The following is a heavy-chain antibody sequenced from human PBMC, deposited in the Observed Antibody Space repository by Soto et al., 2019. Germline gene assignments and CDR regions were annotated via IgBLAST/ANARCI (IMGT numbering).Heavy chain of an antibody. V-gene: IGHV4-4*07. J-gene: IGHJ4*02. D-gene: IGHD5-18*01. CDR3: ARDPGTGLGLR. CDR2: MYTTGSI. Sequence: QVQVQVPGPGLVRPSETLSLNCTVSGGSISDYYWSWIRQPAGKGLEWIGRMYTTGSIAYNPSPKSRVTMSLDTSKNQFSLNLRSVTAADTAVYYCARDPGTGLGLRWGQGTLVTVSS. CDR1: GGSISDYY.